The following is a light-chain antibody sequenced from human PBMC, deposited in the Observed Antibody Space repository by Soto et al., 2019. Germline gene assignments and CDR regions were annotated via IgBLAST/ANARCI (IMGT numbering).Light chain of an antibody. CDR1: RSDIGGYSH. CDR3: SSHTSSGTYV. CDR2: EVR. Sequence: QSVLTQPASVSGSPGQSITVSCTGTRSDIGGYSHVSWYQQHPDKVPKLIIYEVRNRPSGDSNRFSASKSGSTASLTISGLQAEDEADYYCSSHTSSGTYVFGTGTKVTVL. J-gene: IGLJ1*01. V-gene: IGLV2-14*03.